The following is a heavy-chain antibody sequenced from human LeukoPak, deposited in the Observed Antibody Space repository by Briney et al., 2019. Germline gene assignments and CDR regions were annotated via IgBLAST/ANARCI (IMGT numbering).Heavy chain of an antibody. CDR2: ISGYNGNT. CDR3: ARDTVRSSGWYSHAATGWFDP. D-gene: IGHD6-19*01. J-gene: IGHJ5*02. CDR1: GYTFTSYG. V-gene: IGHV1-18*01. Sequence: VASVKVSCKASGYTFTSYGISWVRQAPGQGLEWMGWISGYNGNTNYAQKLQGRVTMTRDTSISTAYMELSRLRSDDTAVYYCARDTVRSSGWYSHAATGWFDPWGQGTLVTVSS.